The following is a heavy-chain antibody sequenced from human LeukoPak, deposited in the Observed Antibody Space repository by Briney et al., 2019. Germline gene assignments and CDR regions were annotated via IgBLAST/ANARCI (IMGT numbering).Heavy chain of an antibody. D-gene: IGHD2-2*01. CDR3: ARHPVGSDIVVVPAAMHTTQYNWFDP. J-gene: IGHJ5*02. Sequence: PSETLSLTCTVSGGSISSSSYYWGWIRQPPGKGLEWIGSIYYSGSTYYNPSLKSRVTISVDTSKNQFSLKLSSVTAADTAVYYCARHPVGSDIVVVPAAMHTTQYNWFDPWGQGTLVTVSS. V-gene: IGHV4-39*01. CDR2: IYYSGST. CDR1: GGSISSSSYY.